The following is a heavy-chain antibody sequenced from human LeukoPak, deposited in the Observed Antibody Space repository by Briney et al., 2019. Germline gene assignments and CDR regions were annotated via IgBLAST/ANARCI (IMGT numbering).Heavy chain of an antibody. V-gene: IGHV4-39*01. Sequence: SETLSLTCTVSGGSISSSSYYWGWIRQPPGKGLEWIGSIYYSGSTYYNPSLKSRVTISVDTSKNQFSLKLSSVTAADTAVYYCARHPRFWITMVRGPFDYWGQGTLVTVSS. J-gene: IGHJ4*02. CDR3: ARHPRFWITMVRGPFDY. CDR2: IYYSGST. CDR1: GGSISSSSYY. D-gene: IGHD3-10*01.